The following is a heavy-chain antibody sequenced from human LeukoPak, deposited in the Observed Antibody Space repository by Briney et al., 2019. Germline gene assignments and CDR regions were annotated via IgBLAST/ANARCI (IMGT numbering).Heavy chain of an antibody. CDR3: AKGGTYCGGDCYGTKY. Sequence: LSLTCTVSGGSISSGSYYWGWIRQPPGKGLEWVAAIATSKSHDWYADSVKGRFTISRDNAKNSVYLEMNSLRVEDTGVYYCAKGGTYCGGDCYGTKYWGQGTLVTVSS. CDR2: IATSKSHD. D-gene: IGHD2-21*02. V-gene: IGHV3-21*01. J-gene: IGHJ4*02. CDR1: GGSISSGS.